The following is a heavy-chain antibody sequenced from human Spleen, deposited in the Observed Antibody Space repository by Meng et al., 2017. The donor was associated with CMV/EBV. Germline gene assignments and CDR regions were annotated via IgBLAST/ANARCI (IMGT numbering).Heavy chain of an antibody. CDR3: ARGLLSIGGLFDF. CDR1: GYSFSSYA. V-gene: IGHV1-18*01. J-gene: IGHJ4*02. CDR2: ISSYNGDS. D-gene: IGHD3-10*01. Sequence: ASVKVSCKASGYSFSSYAINWVRQAPGEGLEWMGWISSYNGDSNSAQKFQGRVTMTTVTSTSTVYLELRSLRPDDTAVYYCARGLLSIGGLFDFWGQGTLVTVSS.